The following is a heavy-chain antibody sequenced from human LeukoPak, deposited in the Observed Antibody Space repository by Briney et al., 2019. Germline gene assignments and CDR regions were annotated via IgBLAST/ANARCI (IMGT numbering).Heavy chain of an antibody. V-gene: IGHV3-7*05. CDR2: INQDGSEK. Sequence: GGSLRLSCAASGFTFSSYCMSWVRQAQGKGLEWVANINQDGSEKYYVDSVKGRFTIPRDNAKNSLYLQMNSLRAEDTAVYYCARALFNLEYSSSSVGVEYYYYGMDVWGQGTTVTVSS. CDR1: GFTFSSYC. J-gene: IGHJ6*02. D-gene: IGHD6-6*01. CDR3: ARALFNLEYSSSSVGVEYYYYGMDV.